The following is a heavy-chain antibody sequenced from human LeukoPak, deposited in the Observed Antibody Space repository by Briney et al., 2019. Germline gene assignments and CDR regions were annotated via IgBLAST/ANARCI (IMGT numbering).Heavy chain of an antibody. Sequence: PGGSLRLSCAASGFTFSSYAMSWVRQAPGKGLEWVSAISGSGGSTYYADSVKGRFTISRDNSKNTLYLQMNSLRAEDTAVYYCAKEFIAYDSSGYLSPFDYWGQGTLVTVSS. CDR3: AKEFIAYDSSGYLSPFDY. CDR2: ISGSGGST. D-gene: IGHD3-22*01. J-gene: IGHJ4*02. CDR1: GFTFSSYA. V-gene: IGHV3-23*01.